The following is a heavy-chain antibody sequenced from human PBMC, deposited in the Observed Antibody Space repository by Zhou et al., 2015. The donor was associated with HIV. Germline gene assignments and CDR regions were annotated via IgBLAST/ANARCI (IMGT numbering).Heavy chain of an antibody. J-gene: IGHJ4*02. CDR3: ARGYTNGYYFDY. CDR2: ISWNSGNI. D-gene: IGHD5-18*01. CDR1: GFTFDDYA. V-gene: IGHV3-9*01. Sequence: EVQLVESGGGLVQPGRSLRLSCAASGFTFDDYAMHWVRQAPGKGLEWVSGISWNSGNIGYADSVKGRFTISRDNAKNSLYLQLNSLRVEDTAVYYCARGYTNGYYFDYWGQGTLVTVSS.